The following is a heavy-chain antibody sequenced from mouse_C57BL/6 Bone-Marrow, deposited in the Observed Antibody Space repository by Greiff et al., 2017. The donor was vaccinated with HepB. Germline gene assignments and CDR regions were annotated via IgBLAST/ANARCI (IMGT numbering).Heavy chain of an antibody. CDR3: ASLLWFYDAY. V-gene: IGHV1-50*01. CDR1: GYTFTSYW. J-gene: IGHJ3*01. CDR2: IDPSDSYT. D-gene: IGHD2-2*01. Sequence: QVQLQQPGAELVKPGASVKLSCKASGYTFTSYWMQWVKQRPGQGLEWIGEIDPSDSYTNYNQKFKGKATLTVDTSSSTAYMQLSSLTSKDSAVYYCASLLWFYDAYWGQGTLVTVSA.